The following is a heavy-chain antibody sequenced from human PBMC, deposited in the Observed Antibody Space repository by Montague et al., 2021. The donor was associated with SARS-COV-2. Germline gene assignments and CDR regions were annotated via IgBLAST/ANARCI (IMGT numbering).Heavy chain of an antibody. CDR2: IYHSGGI. CDR1: GGSMSDHY. J-gene: IGHJ5*02. D-gene: IGHD3-10*01. CDR3: ARAVSVRRAVNWFDP. V-gene: IGHV4-59*11. Sequence: SETLSLTCTVSGGSMSDHYWAWIRQPPGKGLEWLAYIYHSGGINSNASLKSRVTTSVDTSKNQFSLKLTSVTAADTAVYYCARAVSVRRAVNWFDPWGQGTLVTVSS.